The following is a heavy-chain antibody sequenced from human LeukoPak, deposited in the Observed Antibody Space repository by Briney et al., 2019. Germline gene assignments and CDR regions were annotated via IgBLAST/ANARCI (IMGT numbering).Heavy chain of an antibody. CDR2: ISGSGGST. Sequence: GGSLRLSCAASGFTFSSYAMGWVRQAPGRGLEWVSAISGSGGSTYYADSVKGRFTIPRDNSKNTLYLQMNSLRAEDTAVYYCAKDKGTYSSSSYYYMDVWGKGTTVTVSS. CDR1: GFTFSSYA. V-gene: IGHV3-23*01. J-gene: IGHJ6*03. D-gene: IGHD6-6*01. CDR3: AKDKGTYSSSSYYYMDV.